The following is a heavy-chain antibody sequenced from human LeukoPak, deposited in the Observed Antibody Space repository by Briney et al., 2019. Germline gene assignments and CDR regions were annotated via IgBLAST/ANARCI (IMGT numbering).Heavy chain of an antibody. CDR3: ARDLSRWHWKAWFDP. D-gene: IGHD1-1*01. Sequence: PGGSLRLSCVVSGNSIRSYSMNWVRQAPGKGLEWVSTIDYSGTYINYAGSLRGRFTISRDDASNSLYLQMNSLRAEDTAVYHCARDLSRWHWKAWFDPWGQGTLVTVSS. V-gene: IGHV3-21*06. CDR1: GNSIRSYS. J-gene: IGHJ5*02. CDR2: IDYSGTYI.